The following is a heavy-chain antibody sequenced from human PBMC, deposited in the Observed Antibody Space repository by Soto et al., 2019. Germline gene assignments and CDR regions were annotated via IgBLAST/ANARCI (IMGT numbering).Heavy chain of an antibody. CDR2: ISWNSGSI. Sequence: EVQLVESGGGLVQPGRSLRLSCAASGFTFDDYAMHWVRQAPGKGLEWVSGISWNSGSIGYADSVKGRFTISRDNAKNSLYLQMNSLRAEDTALYYCAKDIGGITMVRGAYFDYWGQGTLVTVSS. CDR1: GFTFDDYA. J-gene: IGHJ4*02. CDR3: AKDIGGITMVRGAYFDY. V-gene: IGHV3-9*01. D-gene: IGHD3-10*01.